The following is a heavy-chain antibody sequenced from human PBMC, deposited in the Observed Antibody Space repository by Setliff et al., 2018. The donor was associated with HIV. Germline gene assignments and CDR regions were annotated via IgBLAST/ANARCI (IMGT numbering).Heavy chain of an antibody. Sequence: KTSETLSLTCTISGGSFGVYRWSWIRQSAGRGLEWIGRIDSSGTTDHKPSLKGRVAISVDTSRNQFSLRVTSVTAADTAVYFCARDRHSSGLGSYGPWGPGILVTVSS. CDR3: ARDRHSSGLGSYGP. V-gene: IGHV4-4*07. CDR2: IDSSGTT. J-gene: IGHJ5*02. D-gene: IGHD3-10*01. CDR1: GGSFGVYR.